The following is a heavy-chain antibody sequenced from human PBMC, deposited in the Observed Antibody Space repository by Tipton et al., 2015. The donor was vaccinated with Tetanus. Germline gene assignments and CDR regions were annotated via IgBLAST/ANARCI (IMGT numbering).Heavy chain of an antibody. J-gene: IGHJ6*02. CDR3: ARRLKVVVIAYYYYGMDV. CDR1: GGSLSISNFY. V-gene: IGHV4-39*01. D-gene: IGHD3-22*01. CDR2: IYYSGST. Sequence: LRLSCTVSGGSLSISNFYWDWIRQPPGKGLEWIGTIYYSGSTYYNPSLQSRVTISVDLSKNQFPLKLSSVTAADTAVYYCARRLKVVVIAYYYYGMDVWGQGTTVTVSS.